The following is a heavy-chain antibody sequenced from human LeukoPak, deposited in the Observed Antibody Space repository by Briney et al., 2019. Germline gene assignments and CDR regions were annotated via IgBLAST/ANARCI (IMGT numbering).Heavy chain of an antibody. CDR1: GYTFTGYY. CDR2: IHPNSGGT. D-gene: IGHD6-6*01. V-gene: IGHV1-2*02. CDR3: ARTAYPCSSWFDP. J-gene: IGHJ5*02. Sequence: ASVKVSCKASGYTFTGYYIHWVRRAPGQGFEWMGWIHPNSGGTKFAQSSQGRVTLTRDTSITTASMELSSLISNDTAVYFCARTAYPCSSWFDPWGQGTQVTVSS.